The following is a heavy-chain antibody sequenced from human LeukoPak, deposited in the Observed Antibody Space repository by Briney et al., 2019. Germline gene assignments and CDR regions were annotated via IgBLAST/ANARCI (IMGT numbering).Heavy chain of an antibody. CDR1: GLTFSSYG. V-gene: IGHV3-30*03. D-gene: IGHD1-1*01. Sequence: GGSLRLSCAVSGLTFSSYGMHWVRQAPGKGLEWVAFISLDGSSKNYADFVKGRFTISRDSSKNTLYLQMNSLRAEDTAVLYCATNWNDSGFWFYWGQGTLVTVSS. J-gene: IGHJ4*02. CDR3: ATNWNDSGFWFY. CDR2: ISLDGSSK.